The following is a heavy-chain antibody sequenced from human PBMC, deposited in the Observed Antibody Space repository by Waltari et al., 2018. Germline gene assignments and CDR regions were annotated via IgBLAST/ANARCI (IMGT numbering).Heavy chain of an antibody. CDR2: ISSSGSTI. V-gene: IGHV3-11*04. CDR1: GFTFSDYY. CDR3: ARDSYSSSSGIDY. Sequence: QVQLVESGGGLVKPGGSLRLSCAASGFTFSDYYMSWIRQAPGEWLGWFSDISSSGSTIYYADSVKGRFTISRDNSKNTLYLQMNSLRAEDTAVYYCARDSYSSSSGIDYWGQGTLVTVSS. D-gene: IGHD6-6*01. J-gene: IGHJ4*02.